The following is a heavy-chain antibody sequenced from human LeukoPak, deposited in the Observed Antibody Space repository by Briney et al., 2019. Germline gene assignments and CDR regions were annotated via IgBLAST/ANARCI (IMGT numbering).Heavy chain of an antibody. CDR3: ARSIVGADYDY. J-gene: IGHJ4*02. CDR2: VYYSGST. Sequence: PSETLSLTCTVSGGSISSYYWSWIRQPPGKGLEWIGYVYYSGSTNYNPSLKSRVTISVDTSKNQFSLKLSSVTAADTAVYYCARSIVGADYDYWGQGTLVTVSS. CDR1: GGSISSYY. D-gene: IGHD1-26*01. V-gene: IGHV4-59*01.